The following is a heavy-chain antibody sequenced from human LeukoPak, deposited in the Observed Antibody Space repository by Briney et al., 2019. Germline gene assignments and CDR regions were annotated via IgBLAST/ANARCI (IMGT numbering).Heavy chain of an antibody. CDR3: ARSPPGYSYGRSSYFDY. D-gene: IGHD5-18*01. Sequence: SETLSLTCTVSGGSISSYYWSWIRQPPGKGLEWIGYIYYNGSTNYNPSLKSRVTISVDTSKNQFSLKLSSVTAADTAVYYCARSPPGYSYGRSSYFDYWGQGTLVTVSS. J-gene: IGHJ4*02. V-gene: IGHV4-59*08. CDR2: IYYNGST. CDR1: GGSISSYY.